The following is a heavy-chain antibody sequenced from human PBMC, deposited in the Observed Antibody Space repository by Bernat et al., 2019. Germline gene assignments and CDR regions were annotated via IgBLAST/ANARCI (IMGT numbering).Heavy chain of an antibody. CDR3: ARDETAMVTMPPYYFDY. CDR2: IWYDGSNK. Sequence: QVQLVESGGGVVQPGRSLRLSCAASGFTFSSYGMHWVRQAPGKGLEWVAVIWYDGSNKYYADSVKGRFTISRDNSKNTLYLQMNSLRAEDTAVYYCARDETAMVTMPPYYFDYWGQGTLVTVSS. J-gene: IGHJ4*02. CDR1: GFTFSSYG. D-gene: IGHD5-18*01. V-gene: IGHV3-33*01.